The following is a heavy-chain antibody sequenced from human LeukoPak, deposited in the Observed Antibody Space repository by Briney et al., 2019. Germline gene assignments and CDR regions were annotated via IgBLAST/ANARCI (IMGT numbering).Heavy chain of an antibody. J-gene: IGHJ4*02. CDR3: ARGDTIVGATNLVDY. CDR2: MNPNSGNT. D-gene: IGHD1-26*01. CDR1: GYTFTSYD. V-gene: IGHV1-8*03. Sequence: GASVKVSCKASGYTFTSYDINWVRQATGQGLEWMGWMNPNSGNTGYAQKFQGRVTITRNTSISTAYMELSSLRSEDTAVYHCARGDTIVGATNLVDYWGQGTLVTVSS.